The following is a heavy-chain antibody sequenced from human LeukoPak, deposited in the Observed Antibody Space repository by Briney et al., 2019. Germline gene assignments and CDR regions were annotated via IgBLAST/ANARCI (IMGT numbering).Heavy chain of an antibody. CDR1: GFTFSSYA. J-gene: IGHJ4*02. D-gene: IGHD6-13*01. Sequence: GGSLRLSCAASGFTFSSYAMSWVRQAPGKGLEWVSAISGSGGSTYYADSVKGRFTISRDNSKNTLYLQINSLRAEDTAVYYCAKGPLYSSSSHFDYWGQGTLVAVSS. CDR3: AKGPLYSSSSHFDY. V-gene: IGHV3-23*01. CDR2: ISGSGGST.